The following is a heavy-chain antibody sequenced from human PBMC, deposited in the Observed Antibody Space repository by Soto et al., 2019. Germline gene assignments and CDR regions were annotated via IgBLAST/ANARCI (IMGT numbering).Heavy chain of an antibody. J-gene: IGHJ4*02. D-gene: IGHD3-3*01. CDR2: IYYSGST. CDR1: GGSISSSSYY. V-gene: IGHV4-39*01. Sequence: SETLSLTCTVSGGSISSSSYYWGWIRQPPGKGLEWIGSIYYSGSTYYNPSLKSRVTISVDTSKNQFSLKLSSVTAADTAVYYCARSSLLDDFWSGYTLGAYYFDYWGQGTLVTVSS. CDR3: ARSSLLDDFWSGYTLGAYYFDY.